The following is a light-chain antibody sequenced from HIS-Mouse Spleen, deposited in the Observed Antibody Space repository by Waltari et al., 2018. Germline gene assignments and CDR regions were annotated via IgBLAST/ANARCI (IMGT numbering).Light chain of an antibody. CDR3: QSYDSSLSGVV. CDR2: GHS. V-gene: IGLV1-40*01. Sequence: QSVLTQPPSVSGAPGQRVTISCTGSSSNIGAGYDVHWYQQLPGTAPKLLICGHSNRPSGVPDRFSGSKSGTSASLAITGLQAEDEADYYCQSYDSSLSGVVFGGGTKLTVL. CDR1: SSNIGAGYD. J-gene: IGLJ2*01.